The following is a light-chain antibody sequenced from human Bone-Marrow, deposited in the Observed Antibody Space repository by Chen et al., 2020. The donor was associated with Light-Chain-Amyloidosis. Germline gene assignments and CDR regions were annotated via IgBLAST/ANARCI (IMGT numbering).Light chain of an antibody. CDR1: ELGDQY. Sequence: SYELTQPPSVSVSPGQTTTITCSGEELGDQYVCWYQQKSGQSPLLVIYKDNQRPSGIPERFSGSNSGNTATLAISGTQAMDEADYFCQAWDSITFVVFGGGTKLTVL. V-gene: IGLV3-1*01. J-gene: IGLJ2*01. CDR3: QAWDSITFVV. CDR2: KDN.